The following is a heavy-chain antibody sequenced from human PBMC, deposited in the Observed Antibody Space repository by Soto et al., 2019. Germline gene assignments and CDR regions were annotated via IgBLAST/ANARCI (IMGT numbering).Heavy chain of an antibody. CDR1: GGSIISGDYY. D-gene: IGHD2-15*01. V-gene: IGHV4-30-4*01. CDR3: AREGIGYCSGGSCHKDY. CDR2: IYYSGST. Sequence: QVQLQESGPGLVKPSQTLSLTCTVSGGSIISGDYYWSWIRQPPGKGLEWIGYIYYSGSTYYNPSLKSRVTLSVDTSKNQFPLKLSSVTAADTAVYYCAREGIGYCSGGSCHKDYWGQGTLVTVSS. J-gene: IGHJ4*02.